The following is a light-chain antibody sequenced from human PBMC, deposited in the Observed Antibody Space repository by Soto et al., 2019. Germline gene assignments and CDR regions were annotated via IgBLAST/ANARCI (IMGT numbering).Light chain of an antibody. V-gene: IGLV2-14*01. Sequence: QSVLTQPPSVSGSPGQSITISCTGTNSDIGFYNYVSWYQQHPGEAPKLIIYEVAKRPSGVSSRFSGSKSGNTASLTISGLQAEDEADYRCSSYTSSSPLYVFGTGTKVTVL. CDR2: EVA. CDR1: NSDIGFYNY. J-gene: IGLJ1*01. CDR3: SSYTSSSPLYV.